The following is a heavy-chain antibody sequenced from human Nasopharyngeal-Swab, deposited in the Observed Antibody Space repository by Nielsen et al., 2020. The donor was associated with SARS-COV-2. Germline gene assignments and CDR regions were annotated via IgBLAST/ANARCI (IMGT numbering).Heavy chain of an antibody. Sequence: GESLKISCSASGFIFSSYVMHWVRQAPGKGLEYVSGISSNGGSTYYADSVKGRFTISRDNSKNTLYLQMNSLRAEDTAVYYCARGEKQWLVAMGFDYWGQGTLVTVSS. CDR1: GFIFSSYV. D-gene: IGHD6-19*01. CDR2: ISSNGGST. CDR3: ARGEKQWLVAMGFDY. J-gene: IGHJ4*02. V-gene: IGHV3-64*04.